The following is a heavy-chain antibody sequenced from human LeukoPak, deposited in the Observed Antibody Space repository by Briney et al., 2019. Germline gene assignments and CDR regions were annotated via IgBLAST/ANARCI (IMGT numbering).Heavy chain of an antibody. CDR1: GFTFSSYA. CDR3: AKHPHWGGGAFDF. V-gene: IGHV3-23*01. Sequence: QPGGSPRLSCAASGFTFSSYAMSWVRQAPGKGLEWVSGISGSDGSTYYADSAKGRFTISRDNSRGTLYLQMNSLRADDTAVYYCAKHPHWGGGAFDFWGPGTMVTVSS. D-gene: IGHD7-27*01. J-gene: IGHJ3*01. CDR2: ISGSDGST.